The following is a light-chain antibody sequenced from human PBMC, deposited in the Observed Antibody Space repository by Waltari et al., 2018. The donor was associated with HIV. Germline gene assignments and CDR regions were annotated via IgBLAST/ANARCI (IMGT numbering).Light chain of an antibody. Sequence: DIVMTQSPDSLAVSLGERATINCTSSHNFLYSPNNNNYLAWFQQKPGQPPKLLIYWASIRESGVPDRFTGSGSGTDFTLTISSLQAEDVAVYYCQQYANTPWTFGRGTKVEIK. CDR2: WAS. CDR1: HNFLYSPNNNNY. CDR3: QQYANTPWT. V-gene: IGKV4-1*01. J-gene: IGKJ1*01.